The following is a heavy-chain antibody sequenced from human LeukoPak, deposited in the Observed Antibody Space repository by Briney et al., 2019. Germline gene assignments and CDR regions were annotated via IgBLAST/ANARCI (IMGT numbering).Heavy chain of an antibody. CDR3: ARWRSTSWYFDL. Sequence: GGSLRLSCAASGFTFSSYDMHWVRQATGKGLEWVSAIGTAGDTYYPGSVKGRFTISRENAKSSLYLQMNSLRAGDTAVYYCARWRSTSWYFDLWGRGTLITVSS. J-gene: IGHJ2*01. V-gene: IGHV3-13*04. D-gene: IGHD6-6*01. CDR2: IGTAGDT. CDR1: GFTFSSYD.